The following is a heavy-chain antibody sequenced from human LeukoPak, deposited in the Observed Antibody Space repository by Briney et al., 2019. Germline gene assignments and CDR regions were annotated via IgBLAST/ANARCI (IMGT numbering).Heavy chain of an antibody. D-gene: IGHD5-24*01. V-gene: IGHV1-3*04. Sequence: ASVKVSCKASGYTFTSYLIYWVRQAPGQRLEWMGWINTGNSNTKYSQKFQGRVTITRDTSASTAYMELSSLRSEDTAVYYCARDLGVGYNLFDYWGQGTLVTVSS. J-gene: IGHJ4*02. CDR3: ARDLGVGYNLFDY. CDR2: INTGNSNT. CDR1: GYTFTSYL.